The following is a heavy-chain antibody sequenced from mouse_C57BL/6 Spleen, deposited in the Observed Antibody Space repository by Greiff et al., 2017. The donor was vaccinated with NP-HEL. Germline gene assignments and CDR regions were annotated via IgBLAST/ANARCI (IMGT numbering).Heavy chain of an antibody. CDR3: ARGVTTVLAHT. V-gene: IGHV1-69*01. CDR2: IDPSDSYT. D-gene: IGHD1-1*01. Sequence: QVQLQQPGAELVMPGASVKLSCKASGYTFTSYWMHWVKQRPGQGLEWIGEIDPSDSYTNYNQKFKGKSTLTVDKSSSTAYMQLSSLTSEGSAVYYCARGVTTVLAHTWGQGTTLPVSP. CDR1: GYTFTSYW. J-gene: IGHJ2*01.